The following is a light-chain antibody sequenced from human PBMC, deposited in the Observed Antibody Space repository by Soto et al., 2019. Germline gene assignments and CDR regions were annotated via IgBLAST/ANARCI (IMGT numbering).Light chain of an antibody. CDR2: EVS. CDR1: SSDVGGYNY. V-gene: IGLV2-8*01. CDR3: SSYAGSNNLV. J-gene: IGLJ2*01. Sequence: QSVLTQPPSASGSPGQSVTISCTGTSSDVGGYNYVSWYQQHPGKAPKLMIYEVSKRPSGVPDRFSGSKSGNTASLTASGLQAEDEADYYCSSYAGSNNLVFGGGTKVTV.